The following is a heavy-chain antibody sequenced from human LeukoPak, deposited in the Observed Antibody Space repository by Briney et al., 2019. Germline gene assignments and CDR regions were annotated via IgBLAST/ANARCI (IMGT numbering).Heavy chain of an antibody. J-gene: IGHJ4*02. V-gene: IGHV4-34*01. D-gene: IGHD6-19*01. CDR1: GGSFSGYY. CDR3: ASVLSSGWYGY. Sequence: SETLSLTCAVYGGSFSGYYWSWIRQPPGKGLEWIGEINHSGSTNYNPSLKSRVTISVDTSKNQFSLRLSSVTAADTAVYYCASVLSSGWYGYWGQGTLVTVSS. CDR2: INHSGST.